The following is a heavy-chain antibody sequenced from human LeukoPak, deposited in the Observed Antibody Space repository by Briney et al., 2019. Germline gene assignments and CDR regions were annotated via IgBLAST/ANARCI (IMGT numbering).Heavy chain of an antibody. CDR1: GFTYSHHG. CDR2: NSGSGGST. D-gene: IGHD6-13*01. CDR3: AKSRASSGVAPAGYDY. V-gene: IGHV3-23*01. J-gene: IGHJ4*02. Sequence: SGGSLRLSCAASGFTYSHHGMHWVRQAPGQGLEWVSSNSGSGGSTYHADSVKGRFTISRDISKNTLYLQMNSLRAEDTAAYYCAKSRASSGVAPAGYDYWGQGTLVTVSS.